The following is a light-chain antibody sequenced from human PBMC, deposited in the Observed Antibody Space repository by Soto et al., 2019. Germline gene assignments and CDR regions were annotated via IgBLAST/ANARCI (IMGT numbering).Light chain of an antibody. J-gene: IGKJ1*01. V-gene: IGKV1-5*01. CDR2: DAS. CDR1: QSISSW. Sequence: DIQMTQSPSTLSASVGDRVTITCRASQSISSWLAWYQQKPGKAPKLLIYDASSLESGVPSRFSGSGSGTEFTLTISRLQPDDFATYYCQHYEKFRKSTKVDI. CDR3: QHYEK.